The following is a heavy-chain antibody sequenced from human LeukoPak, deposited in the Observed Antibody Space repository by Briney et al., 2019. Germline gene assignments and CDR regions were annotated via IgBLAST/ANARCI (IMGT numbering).Heavy chain of an antibody. CDR3: ARSRGYSYGWDAFDI. CDR2: IYYSGST. J-gene: IGHJ3*02. D-gene: IGHD5-18*01. CDR1: GGSISNYY. Sequence: SETLSLTCTVSGGSISNYYWSWIRQPPGKGLEWIGYIYYSGSTNYNPSLKSRVTISVDTSKNQFSLKLSSVTAADTAVYYCARSRGYSYGWDAFDIWGQGTMVTVSS. V-gene: IGHV4-59*01.